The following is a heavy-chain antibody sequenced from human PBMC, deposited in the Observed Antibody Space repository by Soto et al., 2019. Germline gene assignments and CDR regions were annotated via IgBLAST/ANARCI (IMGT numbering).Heavy chain of an antibody. CDR3: ARGAGFGELYWFDP. Sequence: PSETLSLTCTVSGGSISSYYWSWIRQPAGKGLEWIGRIYTSGSTNYNPSLKSRVTISVDTSKNQFSLKLSSVTAADTAVYYCARGAGFGELYWFDPWGQGTQVTVSS. CDR1: GGSISSYY. D-gene: IGHD3-10*01. CDR2: IYTSGST. J-gene: IGHJ5*02. V-gene: IGHV4-4*07.